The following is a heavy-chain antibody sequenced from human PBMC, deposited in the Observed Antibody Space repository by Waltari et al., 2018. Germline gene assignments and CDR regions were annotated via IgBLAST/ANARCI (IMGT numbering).Heavy chain of an antibody. V-gene: IGHV4-59*08. J-gene: IGHJ4*02. CDR2: VYYTGNT. D-gene: IGHD6-19*01. CDR1: GGSINIYY. CDR3: ARGMSSVWYGPFDY. Sequence: QVQLQESGPGLVKPSGTLSLTCTVSGGSINIYYWSWIRQPPGKGLEWIGYVYYTGNTIYNPSLESRVTLSADTSKNQVSLRLRSVTAADTAVYYCARGMSSVWYGPFDYWGQGTLVTVSS.